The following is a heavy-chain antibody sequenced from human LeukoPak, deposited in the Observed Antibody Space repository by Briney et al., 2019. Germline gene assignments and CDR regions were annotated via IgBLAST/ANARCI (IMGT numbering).Heavy chain of an antibody. Sequence: ASVKVSCKASGYTFTSYYMHWVRQAPGQGLEWMGIINPSGGSTSYAQKFQGRVTMTRDTSTSTAYMELSSLRSEDTAVYYCARSGYGDYEWFDPWGQGTLVTVSS. J-gene: IGHJ5*02. V-gene: IGHV1-46*01. CDR1: GYTFTSYY. CDR3: ARSGYGDYEWFDP. D-gene: IGHD4-17*01. CDR2: INPSGGST.